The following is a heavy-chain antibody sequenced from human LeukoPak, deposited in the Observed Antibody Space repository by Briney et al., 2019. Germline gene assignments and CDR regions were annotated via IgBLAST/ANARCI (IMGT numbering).Heavy chain of an antibody. CDR3: ARPRYSSGWYFDY. CDR2: ISYDGSNK. J-gene: IGHJ4*02. CDR1: GFTFSSYA. Sequence: GGSLRLSCAASGFTFSSYAMHWVRQAPGKGLEWVAVISYDGSNKYYADSVKGRFTISRDNSKNTLYLQMNSLRAEDTAVYYCARPRYSSGWYFDYWGQGTLVTVSS. D-gene: IGHD6-19*01. V-gene: IGHV3-30*04.